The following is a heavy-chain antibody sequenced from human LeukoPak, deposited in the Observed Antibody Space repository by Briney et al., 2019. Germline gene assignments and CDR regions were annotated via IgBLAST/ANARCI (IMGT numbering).Heavy chain of an antibody. CDR2: ISYNGNNK. J-gene: IGHJ4*02. V-gene: IGHV3-30-3*01. D-gene: IGHD2-15*01. CDR3: AREAEGNDY. Sequence: PGRSLRLSCAASGFTFRSYAMHWVRQAPGKGLEWVAVISYNGNNKYYADSVKGRFTISRDNSKNTLYLQMNSLRAEDTAVYYCAREAEGNDYWGQGTQVTVSS. CDR1: GFTFRSYA.